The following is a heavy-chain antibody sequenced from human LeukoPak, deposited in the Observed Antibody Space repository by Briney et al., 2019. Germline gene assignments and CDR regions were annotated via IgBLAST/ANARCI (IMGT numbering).Heavy chain of an antibody. CDR3: VSPRGFSYGYFDY. J-gene: IGHJ4*02. CDR1: GGSISSYY. V-gene: IGHV4-59*05. CDR2: IYYSKNT. Sequence: SETLSLTCTVSGGSISSYYWTWIRQPPGKGLEWIGSIYYSKNTYYNPSLKSRVTISADTSKNQFSLTLGSVSATDTAVYYCVSPRGFSYGYFDYWGQGTLVTVSS. D-gene: IGHD5-18*01.